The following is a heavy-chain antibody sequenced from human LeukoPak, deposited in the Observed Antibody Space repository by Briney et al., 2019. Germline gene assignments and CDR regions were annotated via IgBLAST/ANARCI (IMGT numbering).Heavy chain of an antibody. D-gene: IGHD1-14*01. Sequence: SGPTLVNPKQTLTLTCTFSGFPLTTSGMRVTWIRRPPGKALEWLARVDWDDDKFYSASLKSRLTISKDTSKKQVVLTMTDMDPVDTATCYCARIGRHLTVDHWGPGIPVTVSA. V-gene: IGHV2-70*04. CDR3: ARIGRHLTVDH. CDR2: VDWDDDK. J-gene: IGHJ4*02. CDR1: GFPLTTSGMR.